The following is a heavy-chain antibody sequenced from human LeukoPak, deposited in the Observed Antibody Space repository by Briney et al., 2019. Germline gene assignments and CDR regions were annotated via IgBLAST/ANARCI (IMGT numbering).Heavy chain of an antibody. CDR2: INIDGTST. CDR1: GFTFSNYW. V-gene: IGHV3-74*01. CDR3: ARDHHRRLYDSQARDTFDI. Sequence: GGSLRLSCAASGFTFSNYWMHWVRHVPGKGLVCVSRINIDGTSTSYADSVKGRFTISRDNAKNALYLQMNSLRAEDTAVYYCARDHHRRLYDSQARDTFDIWGQGTMVTVSS. D-gene: IGHD3-22*01. J-gene: IGHJ3*02.